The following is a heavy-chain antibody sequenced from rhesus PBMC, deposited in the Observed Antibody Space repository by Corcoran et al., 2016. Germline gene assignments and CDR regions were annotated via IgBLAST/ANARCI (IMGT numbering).Heavy chain of an antibody. Sequence: QVQLQESGPGLVKPSVTLSLTCAVSGASISSYWWSWIRQPPGKGLEWIGEINGNSGSTYDNPSLKSRVTSSKDASKNQFSLKLSSVTAADTAVYYCARDPLATYYGLDSWGQGVVVTVSS. CDR1: GASISSYW. J-gene: IGHJ6*01. CDR2: INGNSGST. D-gene: IGHD2-2*01. V-gene: IGHV4-80*01. CDR3: ARDPLATYYGLDS.